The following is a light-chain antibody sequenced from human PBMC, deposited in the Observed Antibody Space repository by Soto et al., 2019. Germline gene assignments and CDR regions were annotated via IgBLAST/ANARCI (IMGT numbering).Light chain of an antibody. CDR1: SSDVGGYNY. Sequence: QPVLTQPASVSGSPGQSIAISCTGTSSDVGGYNYVSWYQQHPGKAPKLMIYDVSNRPSGVSDRFSGSKSGNTASLTISGLQAEDEADYYCSSYTDSSTIIFGGGTKLTVL. V-gene: IGLV2-14*01. J-gene: IGLJ2*01. CDR2: DVS. CDR3: SSYTDSSTII.